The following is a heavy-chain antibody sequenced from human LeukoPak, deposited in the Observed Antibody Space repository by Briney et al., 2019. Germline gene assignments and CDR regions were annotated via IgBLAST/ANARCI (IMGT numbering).Heavy chain of an antibody. J-gene: IGHJ4*02. CDR1: GFTFSSYG. V-gene: IGHV3-30*18. Sequence: GGSLRLSGAASGFTFSSYGMHWVRQAPGKGLEWVAVISYDGSNKYYADSVKGRFTISRDNSKNTLYLQMNSLRAEDTAVYYCAKGFRRYDSSGYYPTDYWGQGTLVTVSS. CDR3: AKGFRRYDSSGYYPTDY. CDR2: ISYDGSNK. D-gene: IGHD3-22*01.